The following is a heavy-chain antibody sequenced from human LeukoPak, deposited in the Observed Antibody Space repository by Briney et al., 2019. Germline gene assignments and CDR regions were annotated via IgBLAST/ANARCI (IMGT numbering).Heavy chain of an antibody. D-gene: IGHD2-15*01. CDR2: ISVSGGST. J-gene: IGHJ3*02. V-gene: IGHV3-23*01. CDR3: AKDMLGYCSGGSCYSDAFDI. CDR1: GFTFSNHA. Sequence: GGSLRLSCAASGFTFSNHAMSWVRQAPGKGPEWVSAISVSGGSTYYADSVKGRFTISRDNSKNTLYLQMNSLRVEDTAVYYCAKDMLGYCSGGSCYSDAFDIWGQGTMVTVSS.